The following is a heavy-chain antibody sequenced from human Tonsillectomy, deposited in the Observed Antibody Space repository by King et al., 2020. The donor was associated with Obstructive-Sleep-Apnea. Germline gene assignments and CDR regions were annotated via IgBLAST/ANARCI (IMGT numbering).Heavy chain of an antibody. D-gene: IGHD3-9*01. J-gene: IGHJ6*02. Sequence: VQLVESGGGLVQPGGSLRLSCAASGFTFSSYDMHWVRQATGKVLEWVSAIGTAGDTYYPGSAKGRFTISRENAKNSLYLQMNSLRAGDTAVYYCARDNYDILTGYRYGMDVWGQGTTVTVSS. CDR3: ARDNYDILTGYRYGMDV. CDR1: GFTFSSYD. CDR2: IGTAGDT. V-gene: IGHV3-13*01.